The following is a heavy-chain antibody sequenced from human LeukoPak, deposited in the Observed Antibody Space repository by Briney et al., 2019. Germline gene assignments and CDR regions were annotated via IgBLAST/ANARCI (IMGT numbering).Heavy chain of an antibody. CDR3: ARGGRLLWFGESIDY. CDR2: ISSSGSYI. V-gene: IGHV3-21*01. Sequence: GGSLRLSCAASGFTFSSYSMNWVRQAPGKGLEWVSSISSSGSYIYYADSVKGRFTISRDNAKNSLYLQMNSLRAEDTAVYYCARGGRLLWFGESIDYWGQGTLVTVSS. CDR1: GFTFSSYS. D-gene: IGHD3-10*01. J-gene: IGHJ4*02.